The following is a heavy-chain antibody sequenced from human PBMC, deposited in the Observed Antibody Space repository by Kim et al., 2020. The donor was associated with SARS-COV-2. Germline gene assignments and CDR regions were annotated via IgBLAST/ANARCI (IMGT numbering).Heavy chain of an antibody. CDR3: ARDPTTVTNNWFDP. J-gene: IGHJ5*02. D-gene: IGHD4-17*01. CDR2: IKQDGSEK. V-gene: IGHV3-7*01. CDR1: GFTFSSYW. Sequence: GGSLRLSCAASGFTFSSYWMSWVRQAPGKGLEWVANIKQDGSEKYYVDSVKGRFTISRDNAKNSLYLQMNSLRAEDTAVYYCARDPTTVTNNWFDPWGQGTLVTVSS.